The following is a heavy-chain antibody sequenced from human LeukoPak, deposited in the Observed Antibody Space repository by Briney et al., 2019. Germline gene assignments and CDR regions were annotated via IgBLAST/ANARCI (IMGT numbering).Heavy chain of an antibody. CDR2: IRSEANNYAT. V-gene: IGHV3-73*01. CDR3: RGGGLTAMSYYGVDV. J-gene: IGHJ6*02. Sequence: GGSLKLSCAASGFTFSGSAMHWVRQASGKGLEWVGRIRSEANNYATAYAASVKGRFTISRDDSKNTAYLLMNSLKTEDTAVYYCRGGGLTAMSYYGVDVWGQGTTVTVSS. CDR1: GFTFSGSA. D-gene: IGHD3-16*02.